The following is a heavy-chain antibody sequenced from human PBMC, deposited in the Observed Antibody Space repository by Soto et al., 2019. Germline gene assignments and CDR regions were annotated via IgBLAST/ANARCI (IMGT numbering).Heavy chain of an antibody. J-gene: IGHJ4*02. CDR1: GYTLTELS. CDR3: ARVNRWFREYYFEY. Sequence: GASVKVSCKVSGYTLTELSMHWVRQAPGKGLEWMGGFDPEDGETIYAQKFQGRVTMTEDTSTNTAYMELSSLRSEATAVYYCARVNRWFREYYFEYWGQGTLVTVSS. D-gene: IGHD3-10*01. CDR2: FDPEDGET. V-gene: IGHV1-24*01.